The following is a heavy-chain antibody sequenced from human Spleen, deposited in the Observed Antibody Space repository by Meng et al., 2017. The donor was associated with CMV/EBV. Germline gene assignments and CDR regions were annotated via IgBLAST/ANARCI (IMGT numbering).Heavy chain of an antibody. Sequence: GESLKISCAASGFTFSSYAMHWVRQAPGKGLEWLANIKHDGGETYYAASVKDRFTISSDNAKKSLFLQMNSLGADDTAVYFCATYCTDTVCRAFDIWGHGTLVTVSS. CDR1: GFTFSSYA. D-gene: IGHD2-8*01. CDR2: IKHDGGET. V-gene: IGHV3-7*01. CDR3: ATYCTDTVCRAFDI. J-gene: IGHJ3*02.